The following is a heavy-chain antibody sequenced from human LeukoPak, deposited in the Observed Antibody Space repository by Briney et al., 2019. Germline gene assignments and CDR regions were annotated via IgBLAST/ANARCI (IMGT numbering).Heavy chain of an antibody. Sequence: SETLSLACTVSGGSISSYYWSWIRQPPGKGMEWIGYMHDSGSTNHNPSLKSRVTMSVDTSKNQFSLKLSSVTAADTAVYYCARVTGYVIEDNFDYWGQGTLVTVSS. D-gene: IGHD2-15*01. V-gene: IGHV4-59*12. CDR2: MHDSGST. CDR3: ARVTGYVIEDNFDY. J-gene: IGHJ4*02. CDR1: GGSISSYY.